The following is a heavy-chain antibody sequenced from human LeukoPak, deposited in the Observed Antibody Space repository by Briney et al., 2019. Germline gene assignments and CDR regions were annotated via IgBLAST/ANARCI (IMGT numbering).Heavy chain of an antibody. CDR2: FDPEDGET. CDR3: AKEPSSGWNPTRSFDY. CDR1: GYTLTELS. Sequence: EASVKVSCKVSGYTLTELSMHWVRQAPGKGLEWMGGFDPEDGETIYAQKFQGRVTMTEDTSTDTAYMELSSLRSEDTAVYYCAKEPSSGWNPTRSFDYWGQGTLVTVSS. J-gene: IGHJ4*02. D-gene: IGHD6-19*01. V-gene: IGHV1-24*01.